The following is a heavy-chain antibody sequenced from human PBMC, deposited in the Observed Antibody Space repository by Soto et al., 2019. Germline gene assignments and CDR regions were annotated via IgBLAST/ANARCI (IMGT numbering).Heavy chain of an antibody. V-gene: IGHV1-3*01. CDR1: GYTFTSYA. CDR2: INAGNGNT. CDR3: ARGGLAARASPFRSYFDY. D-gene: IGHD6-6*01. Sequence: ASVKVSCKASGYTFTSYAMHWVRQAPGQRLEWMGWINAGNGNTKYSQKFQGRVTITRDTSASTAYMELSSLRSEDTAVYYCARGGLAARASPFRSYFDYWGQGTLVTVS. J-gene: IGHJ4*02.